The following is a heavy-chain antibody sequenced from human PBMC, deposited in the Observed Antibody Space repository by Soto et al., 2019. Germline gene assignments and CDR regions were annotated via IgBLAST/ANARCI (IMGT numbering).Heavy chain of an antibody. CDR3: ARVPGNYYGMDV. V-gene: IGHV3-74*01. CDR1: GFTFSSYW. J-gene: IGHJ6*02. Sequence: GWALRLSCAAAGFTFSSYWMHWVRQAPGKGLVWVSLINSDGSITSYADSVKGRFTISRDNAKNTLYLQMNSLRAEDTAVYYCARVPGNYYGMDVWGQGTTVTVSS. CDR2: INSDGSIT.